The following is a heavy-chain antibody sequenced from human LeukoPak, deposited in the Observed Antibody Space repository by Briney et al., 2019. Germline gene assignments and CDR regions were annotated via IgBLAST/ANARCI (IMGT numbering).Heavy chain of an antibody. CDR3: ARVWVGSFDP. Sequence: GGSLRLSCAASGFTFSSYEMNWVRQAPGKGLEWVSYISSSGSTIYYADSVKGRFTISRDNAKNSLYLQMNTLTNEDTAVYYCARVWVGSFDPWGQGTLVTVSS. CDR1: GFTFSSYE. CDR2: ISSSGSTI. D-gene: IGHD1-26*01. J-gene: IGHJ5*02. V-gene: IGHV3-48*03.